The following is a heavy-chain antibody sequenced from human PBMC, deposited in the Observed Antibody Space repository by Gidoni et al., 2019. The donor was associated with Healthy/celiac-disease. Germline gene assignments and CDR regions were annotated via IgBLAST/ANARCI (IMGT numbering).Heavy chain of an antibody. J-gene: IGHJ3*02. CDR2: IKQDGSEK. D-gene: IGHD2-2*01. V-gene: IGHV3-7*03. CDR1: GLTFSRSW. Sequence: EVPLVESGGGLVQPGESLRLSFAASGLTFSRSWRSWVRQAPGKGLAWVANIKQDGSEKYYVDSVKGRFTSSRDNAKNSLYLQMNSLRAEDTAVYYCARASPHTVPAQGGAFDIWGQGTMVTVSS. CDR3: ARASPHTVPAQGGAFDI.